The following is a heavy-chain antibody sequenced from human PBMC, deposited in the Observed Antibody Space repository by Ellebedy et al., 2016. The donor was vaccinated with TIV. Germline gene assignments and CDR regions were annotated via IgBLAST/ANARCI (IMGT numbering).Heavy chain of an antibody. J-gene: IGHJ4*02. CDR3: GRDYYGSVDY. Sequence: GGSLRLSXAASGFSFSTNVMHWVRQAPGKGLEWVAVISYDGVDRYYADSVKGRFTISRDNAKYTVYMQMNSLRGEDTAVYYCGRDYYGSVDYWGQGTLVTVSS. D-gene: IGHD3-10*01. V-gene: IGHV3-30*04. CDR2: ISYDGVDR. CDR1: GFSFSTNV.